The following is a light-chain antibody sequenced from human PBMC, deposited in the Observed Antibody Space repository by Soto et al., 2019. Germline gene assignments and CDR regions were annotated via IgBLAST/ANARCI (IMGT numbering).Light chain of an antibody. J-gene: IGKJ5*01. V-gene: IGKV3-11*01. CDR2: DAS. Sequence: EIVLTQSPATLSLSPGERATLSCRASQSVSSYLAWYQQKPGQAPRLLIYDASNRATGIPARFSGSGSGTEFTLTINSLQSEDSAVYYCQQYNNWLSFGQGTRLEIK. CDR3: QQYNNWLS. CDR1: QSVSSY.